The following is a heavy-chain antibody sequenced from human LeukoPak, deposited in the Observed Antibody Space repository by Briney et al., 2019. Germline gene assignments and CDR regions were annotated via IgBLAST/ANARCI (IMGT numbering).Heavy chain of an antibody. D-gene: IGHD6-13*01. CDR1: GDSINAYY. CDR2: IYFSGTT. CDR3: ARRRAEGGSNGHYNWFDP. J-gene: IGHJ5*02. Sequence: PSETLSLTCTVSGDSINAYYWGWIRQPPGKGLEWIGYIYFSGTTMYNPSLESRVTISVDTSKNQFSLKLSSVTAADTAVYYCARRRAEGGSNGHYNWFDPWGQGILVTVSS. V-gene: IGHV4-59*08.